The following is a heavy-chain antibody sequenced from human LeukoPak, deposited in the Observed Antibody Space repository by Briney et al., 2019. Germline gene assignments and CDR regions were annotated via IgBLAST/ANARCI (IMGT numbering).Heavy chain of an antibody. CDR3: ARRLVATGLDY. Sequence: GESLKISCKGSGYTFTSYWIGWVRQMPGKGLEWMGIIFPGDSDTRYSPSFQGQVTISADKSICTAYLQWSSLKASDTAMYYCARRLVATGLDYWGQGTLVTVSS. CDR1: GYTFTSYW. CDR2: IFPGDSDT. J-gene: IGHJ4*02. V-gene: IGHV5-51*01. D-gene: IGHD2-8*02.